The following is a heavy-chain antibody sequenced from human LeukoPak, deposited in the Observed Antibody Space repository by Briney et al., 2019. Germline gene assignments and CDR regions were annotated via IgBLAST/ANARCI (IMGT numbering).Heavy chain of an antibody. CDR1: GYTFTSYG. CDR2: ISAYNGNT. D-gene: IGHD2-2*01. J-gene: IGHJ6*02. CDR3: ARDRCSSTSCYGGYYYYGMDV. V-gene: IGHV1-18*01. Sequence: ASVKVSCKASGYTFTSYGISWVRQAPGQGLEWMGWISAYNGNTNYAQKLQGRVTMTTDTSTSTAYMELRSLRSDDTVVYYCARDRCSSTSCYGGYYYYGMDVWGQGTTVTVFS.